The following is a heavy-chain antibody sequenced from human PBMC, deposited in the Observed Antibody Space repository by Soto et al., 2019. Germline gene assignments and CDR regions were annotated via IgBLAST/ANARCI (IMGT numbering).Heavy chain of an antibody. CDR1: GFTFSSYA. CDR3: AKVSTSYYDFWSGYSSYYFDY. Sequence: HPGGSLRLSCAASGFTFSSYAMSWVRQAPGKGLEWVSAISGSGGSTYYADSVKGRFTISRDNSKNTLYLQMNSLRAEDTAVYYCAKVSTSYYDFWSGYSSYYFDYWGQGTLVTVSS. V-gene: IGHV3-23*01. J-gene: IGHJ4*02. CDR2: ISGSGGST. D-gene: IGHD3-3*01.